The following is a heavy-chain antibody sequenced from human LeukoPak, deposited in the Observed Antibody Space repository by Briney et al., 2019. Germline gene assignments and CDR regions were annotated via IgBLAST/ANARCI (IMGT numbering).Heavy chain of an antibody. D-gene: IGHD2-2*01. CDR1: GFTFSSYA. CDR2: ISSNGGST. V-gene: IGHV3-64D*06. CDR3: VKSCSSTSCYYRPLDY. J-gene: IGHJ4*02. Sequence: GGSQRLSCSASGFTFSSYAMHWVRQAPGKGLEYVSAISSNGGSTYYADSVKGRFTISRDNSKNTLYLQMSSLRAEDMAVYYCVKSCSSTSCYYRPLDYWGQGTLVTVSS.